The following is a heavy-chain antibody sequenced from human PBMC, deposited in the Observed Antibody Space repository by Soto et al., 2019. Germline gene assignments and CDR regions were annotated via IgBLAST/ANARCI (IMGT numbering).Heavy chain of an antibody. Sequence: SVKVSCKASGGTFSSYAISWVRQAPGQGLEWMGGIIPIFGTANYAQKFQGRVTITADESTSTAYMELSSLRSEDTAVYYCAGGDLGWRYYYGSGSYRYYYYGMDVWGQGTTVTVSS. V-gene: IGHV1-69*13. CDR2: IIPIFGTA. J-gene: IGHJ6*02. CDR3: AGGDLGWRYYYGSGSYRYYYYGMDV. CDR1: GGTFSSYA. D-gene: IGHD3-10*01.